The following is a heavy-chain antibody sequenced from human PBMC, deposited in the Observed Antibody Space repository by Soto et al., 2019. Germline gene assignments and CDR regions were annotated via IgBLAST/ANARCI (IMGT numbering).Heavy chain of an antibody. J-gene: IGHJ5*02. D-gene: IGHD2-2*01. CDR1: GDSISSGAW. V-gene: IGHV4-4*02. Sequence: QVQLQESGPGLVKASETLSLTCAVSGDSISSGAWWSWVRQSPGKGLQWIGEIYHSGNTRNNPSLKSRVTMAVYKSNNQFSLNLMSVTAADTATYYCARDSRTGCSSTDCYMSWGRGSLVTVSS. CDR3: ARDSRTGCSSTDCYMS. CDR2: IYHSGNT.